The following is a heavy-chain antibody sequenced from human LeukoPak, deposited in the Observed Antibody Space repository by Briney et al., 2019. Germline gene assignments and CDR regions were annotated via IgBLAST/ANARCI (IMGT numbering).Heavy chain of an antibody. Sequence: SETLSLTCNVSGVSIRTSTYYWNWIRQSPGKGLEWIGEINHSGYTNDSPSLKSRVTLSIDTSRKQFSLNLRSMTVADAGIYYCTRMTTGHDYWGQGTLVTVSS. D-gene: IGHD4-17*01. J-gene: IGHJ4*02. CDR2: INHSGYT. CDR1: GVSIRTSTYY. V-gene: IGHV4-61*05. CDR3: TRMTTGHDY.